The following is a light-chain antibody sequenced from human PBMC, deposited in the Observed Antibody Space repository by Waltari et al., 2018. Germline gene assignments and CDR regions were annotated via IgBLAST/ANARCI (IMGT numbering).Light chain of an antibody. CDR1: NSDIGLYNY. Sequence: QSALTQPPSASGSPGESVTISCTGTNSDIGLYNYVSWYQQHPGKAPKLMIYELTKRPSGVPPRFSASKSGNTASLTVSGLQTDDESDYFCSSFAGSNNVFGSGTKVTVL. V-gene: IGLV2-8*01. CDR3: SSFAGSNNV. CDR2: ELT. J-gene: IGLJ1*01.